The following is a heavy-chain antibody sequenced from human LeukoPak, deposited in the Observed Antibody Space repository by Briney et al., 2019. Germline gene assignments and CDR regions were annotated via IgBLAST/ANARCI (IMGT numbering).Heavy chain of an antibody. D-gene: IGHD3-10*01. Sequence: SETLSLTCTVSGGSISSYWSWIRQPAGKGLEWIGRIYGSGTTTYNPSLKSRVSMSIDTSKNQFSLKLMSVTAADTAVYYCARDEGFGELLPPGAFDIWGKGTTVTISS. CDR2: IYGSGTT. CDR1: GGSISSY. J-gene: IGHJ6*04. CDR3: ARDEGFGELLPPGAFDI. V-gene: IGHV4-4*07.